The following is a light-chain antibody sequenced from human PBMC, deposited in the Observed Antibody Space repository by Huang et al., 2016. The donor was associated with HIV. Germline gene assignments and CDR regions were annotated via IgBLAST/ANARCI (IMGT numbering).Light chain of an antibody. Sequence: DIVMTQSPDSLTVSLGERATINCKSSQDLLFNTTNKNYFAWYQQRPGQPPKVLIYWASTRASGVPDRFSGSGSGTDFTLTINTLQTEDVAVYYCQQYFTDYYTFGQGTKLEIQ. CDR2: WAS. CDR1: QDLLFNTTNKNY. CDR3: QQYFTDYYT. J-gene: IGKJ2*01. V-gene: IGKV4-1*01.